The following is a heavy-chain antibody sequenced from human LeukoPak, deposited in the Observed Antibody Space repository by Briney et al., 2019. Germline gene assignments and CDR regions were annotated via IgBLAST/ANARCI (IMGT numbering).Heavy chain of an antibody. CDR3: SRHTWFAELFVNAPLDY. CDR2: IYHTGGT. J-gene: IGHJ4*02. Sequence: PSETLSLTCTVSGGSISSSTYYWGWIRQPPGKGLEWIGSIYHTGGTYDNPSLKSRVTISVDTSKNQFSLKLSSVTAADTAIYFFSRHTWFAELFVNAPLDYWGQGTLVPVSS. CDR1: GGSISSSTYY. V-gene: IGHV4-39*01. D-gene: IGHD3-10*01.